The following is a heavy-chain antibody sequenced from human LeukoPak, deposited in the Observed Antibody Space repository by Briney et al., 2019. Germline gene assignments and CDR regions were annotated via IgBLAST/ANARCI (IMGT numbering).Heavy chain of an antibody. V-gene: IGHV1-8*01. CDR1: GYTFTSYD. CDR3: ARDPVVPYSNYWGGLDY. J-gene: IGHJ4*02. D-gene: IGHD4-11*01. Sequence: ASVKVSCKASGYTFTSYDINWVRQATGQGLEWMGWMNPNSGNTGYAQKFQGRVTMTRNTSISTAYMELNSLRAEDTAVYYCARDPVVPYSNYWGGLDYWGQGTLVTVSS. CDR2: MNPNSGNT.